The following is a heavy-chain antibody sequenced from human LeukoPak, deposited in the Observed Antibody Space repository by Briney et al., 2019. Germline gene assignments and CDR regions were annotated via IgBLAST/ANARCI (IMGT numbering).Heavy chain of an antibody. J-gene: IGHJ6*02. CDR1: GYTFTSYD. CDR3: AIDSSGYYGYYYYYGMDV. D-gene: IGHD3-22*01. CDR2: MNPNSGNT. Sequence: ASVKVSCKASGYTFTSYDINWVRQATGQGLEWTGWMNPNSGNTGYAQKFQGRVTMTRNTSISTAYMELSSLRSEDTAVYYCAIDSSGYYGYYYYYGMDVWGQGTTVTVSS. V-gene: IGHV1-8*01.